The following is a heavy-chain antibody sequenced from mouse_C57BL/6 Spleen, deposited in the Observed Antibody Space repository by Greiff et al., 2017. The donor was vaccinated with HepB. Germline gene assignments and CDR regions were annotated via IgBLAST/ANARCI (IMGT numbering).Heavy chain of an antibody. V-gene: IGHV1-42*01. J-gene: IGHJ4*01. CDR2: INPSTGGT. CDR3: ARDNYYAMDY. CDR1: GYSFTGYY. Sequence: EVQLVESGPELVKPGASVKISCKASGYSFTGYYMNWVKQSPEKSLEWIGEINPSTGGTTYNQKFKAKATLTVDKSSSTAYMQLKSLTSEDSAVYYCARDNYYAMDYWGQGTSVTVSS. D-gene: IGHD1-3*01.